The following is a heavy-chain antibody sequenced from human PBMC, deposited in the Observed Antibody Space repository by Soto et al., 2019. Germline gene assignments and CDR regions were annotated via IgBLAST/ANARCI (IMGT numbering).Heavy chain of an antibody. CDR2: IYYSGST. CDR3: ARGYCSSTSCLNYYYYGMDV. CDR1: GGSISSGDYY. V-gene: IGHV4-30-4*01. D-gene: IGHD2-2*01. J-gene: IGHJ6*02. Sequence: SLTCTVSGGSISSGDYYWSWIRQPPGKGLEWIGYIYYSGSTYYNPSLKSRVTISVDTSKNQFSLKLSSVTAADTAVYCCARGYCSSTSCLNYYYYGMDVWGQRTTVTVSS.